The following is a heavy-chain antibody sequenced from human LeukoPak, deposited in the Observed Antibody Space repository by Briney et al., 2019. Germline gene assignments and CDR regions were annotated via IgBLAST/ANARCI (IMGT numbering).Heavy chain of an antibody. CDR2: IYPRDSET. V-gene: IGHV5-51*01. CDR3: ARRSAGWYFFDS. J-gene: IGHJ4*02. D-gene: IGHD6-19*01. CDR1: GYSFPSYW. Sequence: GESLKISCKGSGYSFPSYWIAWVRQVPRKGLEWMGIIYPRDSETRYSPSLQGQVTMSADKSINTAYLQWSSLKASDTAMYYCARRSAGWYFFDSWGQGTLVTVSS.